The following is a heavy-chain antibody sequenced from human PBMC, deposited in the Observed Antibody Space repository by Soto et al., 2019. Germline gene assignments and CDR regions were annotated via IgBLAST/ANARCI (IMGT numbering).Heavy chain of an antibody. CDR1: GYSISSGYY. CDR2: IYHSGST. V-gene: IGHV4-38-2*01. Sequence: SETLSLTCAVSGYSISSGYYWGRIRQPPGKGLEWIGSIYHSGSTYYNPSLKSRVTISVDTSKNQFSLKLSSVTAADTAVYYCARTNLYCSGGSCSPSRIDYWGQGTLVTVSS. D-gene: IGHD2-15*01. CDR3: ARTNLYCSGGSCSPSRIDY. J-gene: IGHJ4*02.